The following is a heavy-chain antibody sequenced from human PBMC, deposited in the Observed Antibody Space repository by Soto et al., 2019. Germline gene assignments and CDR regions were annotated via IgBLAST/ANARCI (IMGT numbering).Heavy chain of an antibody. D-gene: IGHD6-19*01. CDR2: MSFDGSIK. J-gene: IGHJ3*02. CDR1: GFIFSSYG. V-gene: IGHV3-30*03. Sequence: GSLRLSCAASGFIFSSYGMNWVRRAPGKGLEWVAVMSFDGSIKYYADSAKGRFTISRDNSKNTLYLQMNSLRAEDTAVYYCATIAVPPAFDIWGQGTMVTVSS. CDR3: ATIAVPPAFDI.